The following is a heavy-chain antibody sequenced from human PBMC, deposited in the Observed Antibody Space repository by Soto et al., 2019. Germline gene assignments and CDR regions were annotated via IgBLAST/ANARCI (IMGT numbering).Heavy chain of an antibody. CDR1: SGSFSGYY. CDR3: ARAPKVSGSSQTRPDF. Sequence: SETLSLTCSIYSGSFSGYYWSWIRQPPGKGLEWIGEISQSGNTNYSPSLKSRVSISIDTSKKQFSLNLASVSAADTAVYYCARAPKVSGSSQTRPDFWGQGTLVTVSS. D-gene: IGHD6-6*01. V-gene: IGHV4-34*01. J-gene: IGHJ4*02. CDR2: ISQSGNT.